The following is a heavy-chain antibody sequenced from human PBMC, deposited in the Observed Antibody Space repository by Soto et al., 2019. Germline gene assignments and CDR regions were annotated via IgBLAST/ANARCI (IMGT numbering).Heavy chain of an antibody. D-gene: IGHD2-15*01. J-gene: IGHJ4*02. V-gene: IGHV4-31*03. CDR3: ARAPGYCSGGSCYRDPDSSGYYYDY. Sequence: QVQLQESGPGLVKPSQTLSLTCTVSGGSISSGGYYWSWIRQHPGKGLEWIGYIYYSGSTYYNPSLKSRVTISVDTSTNQFSLKLSSVTAADTAVYYCARAPGYCSGGSCYRDPDSSGYYYDYWGQGTLVTVSS. CDR1: GGSISSGGYY. CDR2: IYYSGST.